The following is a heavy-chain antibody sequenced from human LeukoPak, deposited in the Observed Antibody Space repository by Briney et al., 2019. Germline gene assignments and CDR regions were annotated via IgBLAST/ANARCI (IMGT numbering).Heavy chain of an antibody. J-gene: IGHJ4*02. CDR2: ISYDGSNK. D-gene: IGHD6-19*01. CDR3: ARQGTYSSAIGMGY. Sequence: GGSLRLSCAASGFTFSSYGMHWVRQAPGKGLEWVAVISYDGSNKYYADSVKGRFTISRDNSKNTLCLQMNSLRAEDTAVYYCARQGTYSSAIGMGYWGQGTLVTVSS. V-gene: IGHV3-30*03. CDR1: GFTFSSYG.